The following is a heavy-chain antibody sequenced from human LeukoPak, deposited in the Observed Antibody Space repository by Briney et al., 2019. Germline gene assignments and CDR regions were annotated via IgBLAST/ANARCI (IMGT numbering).Heavy chain of an antibody. Sequence: PGGSLRLSCAASGFIFSNYGMHWVRQAPGKGLEWVAVIWYDGSDKYYADSVKGRFAISRDNSKNTLYLQMNSLRAEDTAVYYCAKDKGEGGYFDYWGQGTLVTVSS. D-gene: IGHD3-16*01. J-gene: IGHJ4*02. V-gene: IGHV3-30*02. CDR1: GFIFSNYG. CDR2: IWYDGSDK. CDR3: AKDKGEGGYFDY.